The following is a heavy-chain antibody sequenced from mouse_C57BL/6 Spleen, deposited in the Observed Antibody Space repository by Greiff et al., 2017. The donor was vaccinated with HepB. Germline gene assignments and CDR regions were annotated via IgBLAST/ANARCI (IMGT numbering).Heavy chain of an antibody. CDR3: TRGDYYGSKRFAY. J-gene: IGHJ3*01. D-gene: IGHD1-1*01. CDR1: GYTFTDYE. V-gene: IGHV1-15*01. Sequence: VKLMESGAELVRPGASVTLSCKASGYTFTDYEMHWVKQTPVHGLEWIGAIDPETGGNAYNQKFKGKAILTADKSSSTAYMELRSLTSEDSAVYYCTRGDYYGSKRFAYWGQGTLVTVSA. CDR2: IDPETGGN.